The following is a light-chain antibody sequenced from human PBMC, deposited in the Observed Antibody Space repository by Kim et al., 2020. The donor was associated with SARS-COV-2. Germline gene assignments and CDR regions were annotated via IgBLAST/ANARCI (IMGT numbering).Light chain of an antibody. CDR3: QVWDSRKVV. CDR2: RDS. Sequence: SYELTQPLSVSVALGQTARITCGGNNIGSKNVHWYQQKPGQAPVLVIYRDSNRPSGIPERFSGSNSGNTATLTISRAQAGDEADYYCQVWDSRKVVFGGGTQLTVL. V-gene: IGLV3-9*01. J-gene: IGLJ2*01. CDR1: NIGSKN.